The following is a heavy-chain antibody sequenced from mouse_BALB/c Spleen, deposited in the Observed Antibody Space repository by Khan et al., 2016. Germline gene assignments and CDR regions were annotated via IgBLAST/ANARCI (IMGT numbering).Heavy chain of an antibody. D-gene: IGHD1-1*01. CDR2: ILPGSGST. CDR1: GYTFSSYW. V-gene: IGHV1-9*01. J-gene: IGHJ1*01. CDR3: ARLGVTTVGYFDV. Sequence: QLQLEESGAELMKPGASVKISCKATGYTFSSYWIEWVKQRPGHGLEWIGEILPGSGSTNYNEKFKGKATFTADTSSNTAYMQLSSLTSEDSAVYYCARLGVTTVGYFDVWGAGTTVTVSS.